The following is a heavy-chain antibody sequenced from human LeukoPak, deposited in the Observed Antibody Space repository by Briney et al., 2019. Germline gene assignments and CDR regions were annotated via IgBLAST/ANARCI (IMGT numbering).Heavy chain of an antibody. Sequence: ASVKVSCKASGYTFTSYDINWVRQATGQGLEWMGWMNPNSGNTGYAQKFQGRVTMTRNTSISTAYMELSSLRSEDTAVYYCARGRRDCSGGSCYWFDPWGQGTLVTVSS. CDR1: GYTFTSYD. V-gene: IGHV1-8*01. J-gene: IGHJ5*02. CDR3: ARGRRDCSGGSCYWFDP. CDR2: MNPNSGNT. D-gene: IGHD2-15*01.